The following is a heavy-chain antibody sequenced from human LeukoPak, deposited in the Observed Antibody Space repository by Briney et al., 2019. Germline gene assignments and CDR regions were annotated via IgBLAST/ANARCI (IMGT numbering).Heavy chain of an antibody. D-gene: IGHD3-9*01. CDR1: GGSVSSGSYY. J-gene: IGHJ4*02. V-gene: IGHV4-61*01. Sequence: SETLSLTCTVSGGSVSSGSYYWSWIRQPPGKGLEWIGYIYYSGSTNYNPSLKSRVTISVDTSKNQFSLKLSSVTAADTAVYYCARAELRYFDWLAPFDYWGQGTPVTVSS. CDR2: IYYSGST. CDR3: ARAELRYFDWLAPFDY.